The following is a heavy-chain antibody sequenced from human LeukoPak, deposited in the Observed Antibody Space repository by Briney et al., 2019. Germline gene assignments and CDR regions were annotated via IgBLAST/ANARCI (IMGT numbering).Heavy chain of an antibody. J-gene: IGHJ4*02. CDR3: ANDRVVYQLWFQRGLTLDY. V-gene: IGHV3-30*02. CDR2: IRYDGSNK. D-gene: IGHD5-18*01. CDR1: GFTFSSYG. Sequence: GGSLRLSCAASGFTFSSYGMHWVRQAPGKGLEWVAFIRYDGSNKYYADSVKGRFTISRDNSKNTLYLQMNSLRAEDTAVYYCANDRVVYQLWFQRGLTLDYWGQGTLVTVSS.